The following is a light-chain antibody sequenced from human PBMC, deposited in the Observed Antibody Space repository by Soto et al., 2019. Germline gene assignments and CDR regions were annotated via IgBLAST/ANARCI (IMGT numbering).Light chain of an antibody. CDR2: DVT. CDR1: SSDIGGYNY. V-gene: IGLV2-14*03. CDR3: NSNLTTSTRNPV. J-gene: IGLJ1*01. Sequence: SVLSRAASVSRSPGQSNPITSTGTSSDIGGYNYVSWYQHHPGKAPKLIIYDVTNRPSGISSPFSGSKSGNTASLTISGLQLEDEAEYDCNSNLTTSTRNPVFGPGPKVTVL.